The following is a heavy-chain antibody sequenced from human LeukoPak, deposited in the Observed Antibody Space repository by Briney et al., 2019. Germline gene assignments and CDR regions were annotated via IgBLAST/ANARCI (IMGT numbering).Heavy chain of an antibody. CDR2: ISSSGSTI. D-gene: IGHD3-10*01. CDR3: ARGRITMVRGVDY. CDR1: GFTFSSYE. Sequence: GGSLRLSCAASGFTFSSYEMNWVRQAPGKGLEWVSYISSSGSTIYYADSVKGRFTISRDNAKNSLYLQMNSLRAEDTAVYYCARGRITMVRGVDYWGQGTLVTVSS. V-gene: IGHV3-48*03. J-gene: IGHJ4*02.